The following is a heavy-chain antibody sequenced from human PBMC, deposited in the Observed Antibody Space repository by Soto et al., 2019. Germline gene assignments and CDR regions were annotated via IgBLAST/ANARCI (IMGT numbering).Heavy chain of an antibody. CDR1: GYTFTSYG. Sequence: QVQLVQSGAEVKKPGASVKVSCKASGYTFTSYGISWVRQAPGQGLEWMGWISAYNGNTNYAQKLQGRVTMTTDTSTSTAYMELRSLRSDDTAVYYCARDRFTIVGVVMRSNWFDPWGQGTLVTVSS. D-gene: IGHD3-3*01. CDR2: ISAYNGNT. CDR3: ARDRFTIVGVVMRSNWFDP. J-gene: IGHJ5*02. V-gene: IGHV1-18*01.